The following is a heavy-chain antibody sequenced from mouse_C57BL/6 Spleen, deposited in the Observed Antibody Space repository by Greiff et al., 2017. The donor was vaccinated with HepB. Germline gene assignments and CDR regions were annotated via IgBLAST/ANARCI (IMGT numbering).Heavy chain of an antibody. D-gene: IGHD1-1*02. CDR1: GFTFTDYY. CDR3: ARHGYGAMDY. V-gene: IGHV7-3*01. J-gene: IGHJ4*01. CDR2: IRNKANGYTS. Sequence: DVHLVESGGGLVQPGGSLSLSCAASGFTFTDYYMSWVRQPPGKALEWLGFIRNKANGYTSEYSAYVKGRFTISRDNSQSILYLQMNALRAEDSATYYCARHGYGAMDYWGQGTSVTVSS.